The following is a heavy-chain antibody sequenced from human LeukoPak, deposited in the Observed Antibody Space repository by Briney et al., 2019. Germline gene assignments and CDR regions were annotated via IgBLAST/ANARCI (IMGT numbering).Heavy chain of an antibody. J-gene: IGHJ4*02. V-gene: IGHV3-30*03. Sequence: GGSLRLSCAASGFTFSSYGMPWVRQAPGKGLEWVAVISYDGSNKYYADSVKGRFTISRDNSKNTLYLQMNSLRAEDTAVYYCARDSLPLYDSSGYYGYWGQGTLVTVSS. CDR3: ARDSLPLYDSSGYYGY. D-gene: IGHD3-22*01. CDR2: ISYDGSNK. CDR1: GFTFSSYG.